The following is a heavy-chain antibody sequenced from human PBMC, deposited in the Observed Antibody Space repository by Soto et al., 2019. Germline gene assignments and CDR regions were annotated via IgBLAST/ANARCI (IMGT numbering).Heavy chain of an antibody. CDR1: GFTFSTYA. D-gene: IGHD6-13*01. CDR2: ISVSGDDT. Sequence: GGSLRLSCAASGFTFSTYAMSWVRKAPGQGLEWVSAISVSGDDTYYADSVQDRFTISRDNSKNTLYLQMNSLRAADKASYYCVKDRSSSDWYVYFGYWGLGTLVTVSS. J-gene: IGHJ4*02. CDR3: VKDRSSSDWYVYFGY. V-gene: IGHV3-23*01.